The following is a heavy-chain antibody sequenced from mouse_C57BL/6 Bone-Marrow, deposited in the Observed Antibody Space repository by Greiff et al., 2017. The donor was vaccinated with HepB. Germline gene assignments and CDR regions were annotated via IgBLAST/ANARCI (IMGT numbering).Heavy chain of an antibody. D-gene: IGHD2-2*01. CDR1: GYTFTEYT. Sequence: VHLVESGAELVKPGASVKLSCKASGYTFTEYTIHWVKQRSGQGLEWIGWFYPGSGSIKYNEKFKDKATLTADKSSSTVYMELSRLTSEDSAVYVCARHEEGLWLRRRRSGYFDYWDQGTTLTVSS. J-gene: IGHJ2*01. CDR3: ARHEEGLWLRRRRSGYFDY. CDR2: FYPGSGSI. V-gene: IGHV1-62-2*01.